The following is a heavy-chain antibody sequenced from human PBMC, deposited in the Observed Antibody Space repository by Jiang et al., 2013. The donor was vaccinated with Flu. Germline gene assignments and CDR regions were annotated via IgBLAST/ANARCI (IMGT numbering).Heavy chain of an antibody. CDR3: ASAYCSSTSCYSPTYYYYYMDV. Sequence: SSVKVSCKASGGTFSSYAISWVRQAPGQGLEWMGGIIPIFGTANYAQKFQGRVTITADESTSTAYMELSSLRSEDTAVYYCASAYCSSTSCYSPTYYYYYMDVWGKGTTVTVSS. D-gene: IGHD2-2*02. CDR2: IIPIFGTA. J-gene: IGHJ6*03. CDR1: GGTFSSYA. V-gene: IGHV1-69*01.